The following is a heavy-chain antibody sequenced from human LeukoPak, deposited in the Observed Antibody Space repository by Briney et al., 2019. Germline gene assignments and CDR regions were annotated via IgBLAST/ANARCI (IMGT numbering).Heavy chain of an antibody. CDR2: TNSNSGYT. D-gene: IGHD6-19*01. V-gene: IGHV1-8*03. CDR3: ARVAGSIDY. J-gene: IGHJ4*02. Sequence: GASVKVCCKASAYTFTSYDINWVRQPTGQGLEWMGWTNSNSGYTGYAQKFQGRVTITRDTSITTAYMELSSLRSEDTAVYYCARVAGSIDYWGQGTLVTVSS. CDR1: AYTFTSYD.